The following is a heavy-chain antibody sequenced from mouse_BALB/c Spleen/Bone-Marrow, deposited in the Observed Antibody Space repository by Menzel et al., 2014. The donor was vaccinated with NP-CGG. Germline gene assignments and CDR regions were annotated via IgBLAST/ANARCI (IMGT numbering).Heavy chain of an antibody. D-gene: IGHD1-2*01. V-gene: IGHV3-8*02. Sequence: VQLQQSGPSLVKPSQTLSLTCSVTGDSITSSYWNWIRKFPGNKLEYMGYISYSGNAYYNPSLKNRISLTRDTSKNQYYLQLNSVTTEDTATYFCARGNGYHFDYWGQGTTLTVSS. CDR1: GDSITSSY. CDR2: ISYSGNA. J-gene: IGHJ2*01. CDR3: ARGNGYHFDY.